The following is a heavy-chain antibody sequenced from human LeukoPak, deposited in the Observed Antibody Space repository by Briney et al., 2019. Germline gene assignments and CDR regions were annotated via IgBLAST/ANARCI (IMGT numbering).Heavy chain of an antibody. CDR3: ARERSSGWSSAMDV. D-gene: IGHD6-19*01. Sequence: GGSLRLSCAASGFTFSSYWMTWVRQAPGKGLEGVANIKQDGSEKYCVGSVKGRFTISRDNAKSSLYLQMNSLRADDTAVYYCARERSSGWSSAMDVWGQGTTVTVSS. V-gene: IGHV3-7*01. CDR2: IKQDGSEK. CDR1: GFTFSSYW. J-gene: IGHJ6*02.